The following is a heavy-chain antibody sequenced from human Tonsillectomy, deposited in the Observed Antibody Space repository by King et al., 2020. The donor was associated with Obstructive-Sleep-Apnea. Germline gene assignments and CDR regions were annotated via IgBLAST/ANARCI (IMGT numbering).Heavy chain of an antibody. J-gene: IGHJ5*02. CDR2: IYYSGST. CDR1: GGSISTTSYY. CDR3: ARIWRAVAYNWFDP. D-gene: IGHD1-26*01. Sequence: QLQESGPGLVKPSETLSLTCTVSGGSISTTSYYWGWIRQPPGKGLEGIGSIYYSGSTYYNPSLKSRVTISVDTSKNRFSLKLYSLTAADTAIYYCARIWRAVAYNWFDPWGQGTLVTVSS. V-gene: IGHV4-39*07.